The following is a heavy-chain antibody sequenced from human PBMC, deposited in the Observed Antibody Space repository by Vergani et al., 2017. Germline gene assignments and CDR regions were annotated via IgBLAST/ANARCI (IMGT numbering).Heavy chain of an antibody. J-gene: IGHJ6*03. CDR2: ISDGGSNE. CDR3: ARDREGSGYYYMDV. CDR1: GFAFNNYG. V-gene: IGHV3-30*03. Sequence: VQLVESGGGVVQPGGSLRLSCEASGFAFNNYGIHWVRQAPGKGLEWVAVISDGGSNEHYVDSVKGRFTISRDNSKNTLYLQMNSLRAEDTAVYYCARDREGSGYYYMDVWGTGTTVTVS. D-gene: IGHD3-3*01.